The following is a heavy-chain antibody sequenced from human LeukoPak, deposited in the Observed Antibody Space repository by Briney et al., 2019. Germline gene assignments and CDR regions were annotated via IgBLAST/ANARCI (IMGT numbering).Heavy chain of an antibody. V-gene: IGHV3-21*01. CDR2: ISSSSSYI. CDR3: ARVRGPGYDFWSGYSFDY. CDR1: GFTFSSYS. Sequence: GGSLRLSCAASGFTFSSYSMNWVRQAPGKGLEWVSSISSSSSYIHYADSVKGRFTISRDNAKNSLYLQMNSLRAEDTAVYYCARVRGPGYDFWSGYSFDYWGQGTLVTVSS. D-gene: IGHD3-3*01. J-gene: IGHJ4*02.